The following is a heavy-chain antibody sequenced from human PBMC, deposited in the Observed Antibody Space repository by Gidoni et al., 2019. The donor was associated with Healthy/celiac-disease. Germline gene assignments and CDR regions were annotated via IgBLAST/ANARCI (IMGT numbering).Heavy chain of an antibody. CDR2: ISSSSSYI. CDR1: GFTFSSYS. J-gene: IGHJ3*02. CDR3: ALLDIVATGDAFDI. V-gene: IGHV3-21*01. Sequence: EVQLVESGGGLVKPGGSLRLSCAASGFTFSSYSMNWVRQAPGKGLELVSSISSSSSYIYYADSGKGRFTISRDNAKNSLYLQMNSLRAEDTAVYYCALLDIVATGDAFDIWGQGTMVTVSS. D-gene: IGHD5-12*01.